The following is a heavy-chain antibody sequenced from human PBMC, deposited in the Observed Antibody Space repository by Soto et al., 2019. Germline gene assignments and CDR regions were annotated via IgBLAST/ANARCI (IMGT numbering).Heavy chain of an antibody. CDR1: GGTFSSYA. D-gene: IGHD3-10*01. J-gene: IGHJ4*02. Sequence: SVKVSCKASGGTFSSYAITWVRQAPGQGLEWMGGIIPIFGTANYAQKFQGRVTITADESTSTAYMELSSLRSEDTAVYYCARSRRNQDYYGSGRVYDYRGQGTLVTVSS. CDR2: IIPIFGTA. V-gene: IGHV1-69*13. CDR3: ARSRRNQDYYGSGRVYDY.